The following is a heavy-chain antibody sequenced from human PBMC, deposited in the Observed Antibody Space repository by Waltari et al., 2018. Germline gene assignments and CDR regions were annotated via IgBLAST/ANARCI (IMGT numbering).Heavy chain of an antibody. CDR3: ARDVGRRSPMDV. D-gene: IGHD2-15*01. V-gene: IGHV3-7*01. CDR2: IKQDGSEK. Sequence: EVQLVESGGGLVQPGGSLRLPGEASGFTVGRYWMTWVRQAQGKGLEWVANIKQDGSEKYYVDSVKGRFTISRDNAKNSLYLQMNSLRAEDTAVYYCARDVGRRSPMDVWGQGTTVTVSS. CDR1: GFTVGRYW. J-gene: IGHJ6*02.